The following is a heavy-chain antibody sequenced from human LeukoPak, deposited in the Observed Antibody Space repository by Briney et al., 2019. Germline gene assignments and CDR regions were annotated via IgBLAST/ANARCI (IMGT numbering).Heavy chain of an antibody. CDR3: ARDGLGGDCYSARCNWFDP. CDR1: GGSISSYY. J-gene: IGHJ5*02. D-gene: IGHD2-21*02. CDR2: IYTSGST. V-gene: IGHV4-4*07. Sequence: PSETLSLTCIVSGGSISSYYWSWIRQPAGKGLEWIGRIYTSGSTNYNPSLKSRVTMSVDTSKNQFSLKLSSVTAADTAVYYCARDGLGGDCYSARCNWFDPWGQGTLVTVSS.